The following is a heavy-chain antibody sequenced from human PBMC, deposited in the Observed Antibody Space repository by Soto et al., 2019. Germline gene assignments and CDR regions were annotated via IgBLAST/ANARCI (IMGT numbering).Heavy chain of an antibody. V-gene: IGHV3-21*01. CDR3: ARDMGRRYDFWSGYYTPSFDY. CDR1: GFTFSSYS. D-gene: IGHD3-3*01. J-gene: IGHJ4*02. Sequence: GGSLRLSCAASGFTFSSYSMNWVRPAPGKGLEWVSSISSSSRYIYYADSVKGRFTISRDNAKNSLYLQMNSLRAEDTAVYYCARDMGRRYDFWSGYYTPSFDYWGQGTLVTVSS. CDR2: ISSSSRYI.